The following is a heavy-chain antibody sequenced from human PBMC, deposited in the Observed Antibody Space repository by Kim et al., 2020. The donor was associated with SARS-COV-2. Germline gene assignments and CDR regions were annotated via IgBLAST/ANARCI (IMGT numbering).Heavy chain of an antibody. D-gene: IGHD4-17*01. J-gene: IGHJ4*02. CDR2: GST. CDR3: ARGYKATVGY. V-gene: IGHV4-34*01. Sequence: GSTTSNPSLKSRVTISVDTSKNQFSRKLSSVTAADTAVYYCARGYKATVGYWGQGTLVTVSS.